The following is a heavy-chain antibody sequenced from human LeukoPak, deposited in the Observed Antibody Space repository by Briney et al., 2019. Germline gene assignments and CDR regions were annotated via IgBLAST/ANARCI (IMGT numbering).Heavy chain of an antibody. CDR1: GYTFTGYY. J-gene: IGHJ4*02. D-gene: IGHD1-26*01. CDR2: INPNSGGT. CDR3: ARTRGRIVGATKYYFDY. V-gene: IGHV1-2*02. Sequence: ASVTVSCKASGYTFTGYYMHWVRQAPGQGLEWMGWINPNSGGTNYAQKFQGRVTMTRDTSISTAYMELSRLRSDDTAVYYCARTRGRIVGATKYYFDYWGQGTLVTVSS.